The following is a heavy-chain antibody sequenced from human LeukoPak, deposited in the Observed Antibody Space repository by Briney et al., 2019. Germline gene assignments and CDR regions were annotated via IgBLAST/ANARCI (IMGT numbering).Heavy chain of an antibody. J-gene: IGHJ6*02. Sequence: GGSLRLSCAASGFTVSSNYMSWVRQAPGKGLEWVSVIYSGGSTYYADSVKGRFTISRDNSKNTLYLQMNSLRAEDTAVYYCAKGNYDFWSGYYQSDYYYYGMDVWGQGTTVTVSS. CDR1: GFTVSSNY. CDR2: IYSGGST. CDR3: AKGNYDFWSGYYQSDYYYYGMDV. V-gene: IGHV3-53*01. D-gene: IGHD3-3*01.